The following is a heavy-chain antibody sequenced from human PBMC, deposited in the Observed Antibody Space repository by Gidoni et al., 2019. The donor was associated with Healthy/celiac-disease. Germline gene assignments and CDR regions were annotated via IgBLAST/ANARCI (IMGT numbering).Heavy chain of an antibody. D-gene: IGHD2-21*01. CDR2: ISSSSSYI. V-gene: IGHV3-21*01. CDR3: ARDGGLYCGGDCYSIWYFDL. CDR1: GFTFSSYS. J-gene: IGHJ2*01. Sequence: EVQLVESGGGVVKPGGSLRLSWEAYGFTFSSYSMTWVRQAPGKWLAWVSSISSSSSYIYYAGSVKGRFTISRDNAKNSLYLQMNSLRAEDTAVYYCARDGGLYCGGDCYSIWYFDLWGRGTLVTVSS.